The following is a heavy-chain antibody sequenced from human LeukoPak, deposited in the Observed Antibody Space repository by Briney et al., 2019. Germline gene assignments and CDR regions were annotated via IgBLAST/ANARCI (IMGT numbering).Heavy chain of an antibody. CDR1: GYTFTSYA. CDR2: INAGNGNT. CDR3: ARDTISKHIVVVTALGWYFDL. Sequence: GASVKVSCKASGYTFTSYAMHWVRQAPGQRLEWMGWINAGNGNTKYSQKFQGRVTITRDTSASTAYMVLSSLRSEDTAVYYCARDTISKHIVVVTALGWYFDLWGRGTLVTVSS. J-gene: IGHJ2*01. D-gene: IGHD2-21*02. V-gene: IGHV1-3*01.